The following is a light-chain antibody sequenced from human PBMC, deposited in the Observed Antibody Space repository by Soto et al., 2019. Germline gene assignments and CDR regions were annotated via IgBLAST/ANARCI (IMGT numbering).Light chain of an antibody. CDR1: SNDVGGYRF. CDR3: SLYSSTSSYV. CDR2: DVG. J-gene: IGLJ1*01. Sequence: QSALTQPASASGSPGQSITISCTGTSNDVGGYRFVSWYQQHPGKAPKLIIYDVGTRPSGVSNRFSASKSGNTASLTISGLQAEDEADYYCSLYSSTSSYVFGTGTKLTVL. V-gene: IGLV2-14*03.